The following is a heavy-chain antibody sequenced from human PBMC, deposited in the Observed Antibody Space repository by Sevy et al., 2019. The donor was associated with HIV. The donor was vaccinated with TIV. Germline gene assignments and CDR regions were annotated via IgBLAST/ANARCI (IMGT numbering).Heavy chain of an antibody. V-gene: IGHV3-7*01. CDR2: IKQDGSEK. CDR1: GFTFSSYW. J-gene: IGHJ6*02. Sequence: GGSLRLSCAASGFTFSSYWMSWVRQAPGKGLEWVANIKQDGSEKYYVDSVKGRFTISRDNAKNSLYLQMNSLRAEDTAVYYCARAAWGSGGYTGYYYYGMDVWGQGTTVTVSS. CDR3: ARAAWGSGGYTGYYYYGMDV. D-gene: IGHD6-19*01.